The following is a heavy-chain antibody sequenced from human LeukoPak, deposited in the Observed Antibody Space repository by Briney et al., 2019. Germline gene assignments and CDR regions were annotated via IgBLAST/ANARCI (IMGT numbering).Heavy chain of an antibody. CDR1: GYSFTSNY. CDR3: ARAQEAFDY. CDR2: IYPRDGST. Sequence: ASVKVSCKASGYSFTSNYIHWVRQAPGQGLEWMGMIYPRDGSTSYAQKFQGRVTVTRDTSTSTVHMELSGLRSEDTAVYYCARAQEAFDYCGQGTLVTVSS. V-gene: IGHV1-46*01. J-gene: IGHJ4*02.